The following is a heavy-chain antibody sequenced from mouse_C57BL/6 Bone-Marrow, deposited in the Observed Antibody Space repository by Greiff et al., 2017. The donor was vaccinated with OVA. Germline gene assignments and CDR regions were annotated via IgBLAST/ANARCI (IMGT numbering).Heavy chain of an antibody. Sequence: EVKVVESGGGLVQPGGSLSLSCAASGFTFTDYYMSWVRQPPGKALEWLGFIRNKANGYTTEYSASVKGRFTISRDNSQSILYLQMNALRAEDSATYYCARYEDRAMDYWGQGTSVTVSS. CDR3: ARYEDRAMDY. CDR1: GFTFTDYY. CDR2: IRNKANGYTT. J-gene: IGHJ4*01. V-gene: IGHV7-3*01.